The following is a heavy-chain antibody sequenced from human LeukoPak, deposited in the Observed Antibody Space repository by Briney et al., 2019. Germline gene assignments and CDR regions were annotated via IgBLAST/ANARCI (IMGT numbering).Heavy chain of an antibody. Sequence: HSETLSLTCTVSGGSISSHYWSWVRQPPGKGLEWIGYIYYSGSTNYNPSLKSRVTISVDTSKNQFSLKLSSVTAADTAVYYCARHMSVAYSSGWYELDAFDIWGQGTMVTVSS. D-gene: IGHD6-19*01. CDR2: IYYSGST. J-gene: IGHJ3*02. CDR3: ARHMSVAYSSGWYELDAFDI. CDR1: GGSISSHY. V-gene: IGHV4-59*08.